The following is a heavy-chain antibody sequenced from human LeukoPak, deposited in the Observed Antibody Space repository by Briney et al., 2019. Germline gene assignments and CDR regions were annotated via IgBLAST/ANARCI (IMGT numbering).Heavy chain of an antibody. CDR2: IYYSGST. J-gene: IGHJ3*02. CDR3: ARVPHYDFWSGYIRGGAFDI. Sequence: SETLSLTCTASGGSISSSSYYWGWIRQPPGKGLEWIGSIYYSGSTYYNPSLKSRVTISVDTSKNQFSLKLSSVTAADTAVYYCARVPHYDFWSGYIRGGAFDIWGQGTMVTVSS. V-gene: IGHV4-39*01. D-gene: IGHD3-3*01. CDR1: GGSISSSSYY.